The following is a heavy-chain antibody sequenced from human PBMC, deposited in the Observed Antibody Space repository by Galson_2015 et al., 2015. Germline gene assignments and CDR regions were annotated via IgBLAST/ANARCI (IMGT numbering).Heavy chain of an antibody. Sequence: SLRLSCAASGFPFSSYWMSWVRQAPGKGLEWVANIKQDGSEKYCVDSVKGRFTISRDSAKNSLYLQMNSLRAEDTAVYYCASRTTIVRGIIIPYGMDVWGQGTTVTVSS. D-gene: IGHD3-10*01. CDR3: ASRTTIVRGIIIPYGMDV. V-gene: IGHV3-7*03. CDR1: GFPFSSYW. CDR2: IKQDGSEK. J-gene: IGHJ6*02.